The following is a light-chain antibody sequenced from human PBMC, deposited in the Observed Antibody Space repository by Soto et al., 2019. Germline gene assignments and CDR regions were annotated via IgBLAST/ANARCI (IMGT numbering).Light chain of an antibody. CDR2: ETS. V-gene: IGKV3-20*01. CDR3: QQYGNGNSPRYS. J-gene: IGKJ2*03. CDR1: QSVRSS. Sequence: IVLTQSPGTLSLSPGERATLSCRASQSVRSSLAWYQQKPGQAPRLLIYETSSRATGIPDRFSGSGSGTDFTLSISRLEPEDFAVYYCQQYGNGNSPRYSFGQGTRLEIK.